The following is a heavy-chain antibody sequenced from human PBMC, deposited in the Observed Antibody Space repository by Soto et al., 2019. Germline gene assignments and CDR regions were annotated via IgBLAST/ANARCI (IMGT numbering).Heavy chain of an antibody. J-gene: IGHJ6*02. CDR3: ARGHPYCGMDV. V-gene: IGHV3-30*09. Sequence: QVQLVESGGGVVQPGGSLRLSCAASGFTFSNYIFYWVRQAPGKGPEWVAAISYDGSNKQYADSVKGRFAISRDNPGNSVHLQKNRLRGDATALYYSARGHPYCGMDVWGQGTTVTVSS. CDR1: GFTFSNYI. CDR2: ISYDGSNK.